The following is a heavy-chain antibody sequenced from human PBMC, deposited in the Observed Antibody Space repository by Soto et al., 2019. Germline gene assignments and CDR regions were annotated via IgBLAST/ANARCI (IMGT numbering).Heavy chain of an antibody. J-gene: IGHJ6*02. CDR2: IIPICGTA. CDR3: ARDGSGYRSRASPMDV. CDR1: GDTFSSYA. Sequence: QVQMVQSGAEVKQPGSSVKVSCTASGDTFSSYAISWVRHAPGQGLEWMGGIIPICGTANYAQKFQGRVTITADETTSTAYMELSSLRSEDTAVYYCARDGSGYRSRASPMDVWGQGTTVTVSS. D-gene: IGHD3-22*01. V-gene: IGHV1-69*01.